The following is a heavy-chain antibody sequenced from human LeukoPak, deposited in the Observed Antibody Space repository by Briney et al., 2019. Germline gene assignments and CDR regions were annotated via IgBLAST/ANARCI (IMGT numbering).Heavy chain of an antibody. CDR1: GGTFSIYA. Sequence: SVKVTCKASGGTFSIYAINWVRQAPGQGLEWMGGIIPIFGTANYAQKFQDRVTITADESTSTAYMELSSLRSEDTAIYYCASRLYCSNTRCRNFPFAYWGQGTLVTVSS. J-gene: IGHJ4*02. V-gene: IGHV1-69*13. CDR3: ASRLYCSNTRCRNFPFAY. D-gene: IGHD2-2*01. CDR2: IIPIFGTA.